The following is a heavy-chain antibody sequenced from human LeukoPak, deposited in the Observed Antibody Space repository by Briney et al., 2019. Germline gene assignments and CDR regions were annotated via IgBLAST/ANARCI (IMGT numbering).Heavy chain of an antibody. Sequence: SETLSLTCIVSGGSVNSDSYYWSWIRQPPGKGLEWVGHIYYSGNTNYNPSLKSRVTISVDTSKNQFSLKLSSVTAADTAVYYCARGDYYDNSGYFCYFDYWGQGTLVTVSS. V-gene: IGHV4-61*01. CDR1: GGSVNSDSYY. J-gene: IGHJ4*02. CDR3: ARGDYYDNSGYFCYFDY. CDR2: IYYSGNT. D-gene: IGHD3-22*01.